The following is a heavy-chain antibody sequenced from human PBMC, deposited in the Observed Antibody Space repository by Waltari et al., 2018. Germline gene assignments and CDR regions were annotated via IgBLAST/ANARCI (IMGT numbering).Heavy chain of an antibody. CDR2: ISSSSSYI. Sequence: EVQLVESGGGLVKPGGSLRLSCAASGFTFSSYSMNWVRQAPGKGLEWVSSISSSSSYIYYADSVKGRFTISRDDSKNTAYLQMNSLKTEDTAVYYCTEGGDFDYWGQGTLVTVSS. J-gene: IGHJ4*02. CDR3: TEGGDFDY. CDR1: GFTFSSYS. D-gene: IGHD2-21*01. V-gene: IGHV3-21*04.